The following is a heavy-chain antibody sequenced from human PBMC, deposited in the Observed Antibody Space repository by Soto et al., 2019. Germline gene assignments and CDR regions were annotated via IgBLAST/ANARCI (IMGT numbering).Heavy chain of an antibody. V-gene: IGHV1-18*01. CDR3: ARDFRPQNAVATLNFEY. J-gene: IGHJ4*02. CDR1: GYSFTNYG. D-gene: IGHD6-19*01. Sequence: QVQLVQSGAEVRKPGASVKVSCKASGYSFTNYGISWVRQAPGQGLEWMGWISAYNGNTKFAQKVQGRVTMATDTTTTTAYMELRSLRSDDTAVYYCARDFRPQNAVATLNFEYRGQGTRVTVSS. CDR2: ISAYNGNT.